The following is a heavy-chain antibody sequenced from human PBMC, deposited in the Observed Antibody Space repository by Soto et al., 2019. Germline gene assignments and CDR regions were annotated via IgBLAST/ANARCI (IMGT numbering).Heavy chain of an antibody. CDR1: GGSISSYY. CDR3: ARGRSVTFGGVTFDY. CDR2: IYYSGST. D-gene: IGHD3-16*01. V-gene: IGHV4-59*01. Sequence: SETLSLTCTVSGGSISSYYWSWIRQPPGKGLEWIGYIYYSGSTNYNPSLKSRVTISVDTSKNQFSLKLSSVTAADTAVYYCARGRSVTFGGVTFDYWGQGTLVTVSS. J-gene: IGHJ4*02.